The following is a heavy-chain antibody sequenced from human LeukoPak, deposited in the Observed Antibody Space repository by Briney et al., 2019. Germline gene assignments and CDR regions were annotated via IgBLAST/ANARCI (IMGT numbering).Heavy chain of an antibody. D-gene: IGHD3-3*01. CDR3: ARGITMCGEVIIKPSPVDY. Sequence: GGSLRLSCAASGFTFSSYAMSWVRQAPGKGLEWVSAISGSGGSTYYADSVKGRFTISRDNYKHTLYLQMNSLSAEATAVYYCARGITMCGEVIIKPSPVDYWGQGTLVTVSS. CDR2: ISGSGGST. V-gene: IGHV3-23*01. J-gene: IGHJ4*02. CDR1: GFTFSSYA.